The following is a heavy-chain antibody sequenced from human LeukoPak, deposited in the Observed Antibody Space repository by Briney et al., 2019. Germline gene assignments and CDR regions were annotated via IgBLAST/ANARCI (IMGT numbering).Heavy chain of an antibody. CDR1: GFTFSSYA. CDR3: ARGSGWSEWYYFDY. D-gene: IGHD6-19*01. Sequence: GGSLRLSCAASGFTFSSYAMSWVRQAPGKGLEWVSAISGSGGSTYYADSVKGRFTISRDNAKNSLYLQMNSLRAEDTAVYYCARGSGWSEWYYFDYWGQGTLVTVSS. CDR2: ISGSGGST. J-gene: IGHJ4*02. V-gene: IGHV3-23*01.